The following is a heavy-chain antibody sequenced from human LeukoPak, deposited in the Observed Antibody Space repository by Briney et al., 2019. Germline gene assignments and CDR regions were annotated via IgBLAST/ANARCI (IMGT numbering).Heavy chain of an antibody. Sequence: PGRSLRLSCAASGFTFSSYGMHWVRQAPGKGLEWVAVISYDGSNKYYADSVKGRFTISRDNSKNTLYLQMNSLRAEDTAVYYCAKDFDFNADPQLSNYFDYWGQGTLVTVSS. V-gene: IGHV3-30*18. CDR2: ISYDGSNK. CDR1: GFTFSSYG. D-gene: IGHD3-3*01. J-gene: IGHJ4*02. CDR3: AKDFDFNADPQLSNYFDY.